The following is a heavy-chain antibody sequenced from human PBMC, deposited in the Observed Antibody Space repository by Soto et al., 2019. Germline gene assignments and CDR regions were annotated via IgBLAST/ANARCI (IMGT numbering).Heavy chain of an antibody. CDR2: TYYRSKWYN. Sequence: SQTLSLTCAISGDSVSSNSAAWNWIRQSPSRGLEWLGRTYYRSKWYNGYAVSVKSRITINPDTSKNQFSLQLNSVTPEDTVVYSCVFSSWYSKTFDYWGKGTLVTVSS. CDR3: VFSSWYSKTFDY. V-gene: IGHV6-1*01. J-gene: IGHJ4*02. CDR1: GDSVSSNSAA. D-gene: IGHD6-13*01.